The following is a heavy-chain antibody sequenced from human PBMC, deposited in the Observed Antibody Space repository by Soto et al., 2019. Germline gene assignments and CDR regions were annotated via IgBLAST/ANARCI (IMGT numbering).Heavy chain of an antibody. Sequence: EPLSLTCAVSGASISGSYYYWAWLRQSPGKGPEWIGSVFYTGFTSYNPSLESRVSVSVDTSKSQFSLKLSAVTAADTAVYYCATSQKGYNWNYFDHWGQGALVTVSS. V-gene: IGHV4-39*01. CDR3: ATSQKGYNWNYFDH. CDR2: VFYTGFT. CDR1: GASISGSYYY. J-gene: IGHJ4*02. D-gene: IGHD1-20*01.